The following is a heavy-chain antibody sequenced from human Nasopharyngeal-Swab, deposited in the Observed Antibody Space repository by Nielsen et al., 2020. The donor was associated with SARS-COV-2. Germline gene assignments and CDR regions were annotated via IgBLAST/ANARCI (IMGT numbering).Heavy chain of an antibody. J-gene: IGHJ6*03. Sequence: WIRQSPGKGLGWIGEIYHSGSTNYNSSLKSRVTISVDNSKNQFSLSLSSVTAADTAVYYCASLLTYYDFWSGYLNYYYMDVWGKGTTVTVSS. CDR2: IYHSGST. CDR3: ASLLTYYDFWSGYLNYYYMDV. D-gene: IGHD3-3*01. V-gene: IGHV4-4*02.